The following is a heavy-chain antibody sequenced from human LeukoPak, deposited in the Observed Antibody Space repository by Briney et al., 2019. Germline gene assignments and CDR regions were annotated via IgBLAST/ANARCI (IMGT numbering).Heavy chain of an antibody. CDR2: ISSSSSYI. CDR1: GFIFSDHY. D-gene: IGHD6-19*01. J-gene: IGHJ4*02. Sequence: PGGSLRLSCAASGFIFSDHYIDWVRQAPGKGLEWVSSISSSSSYIYYADSVKGRFTISRDNAKNSLYLQMNSLRAEDTAVYYCARGLLGYSSGWYYFDYWGQGTLVTVSS. V-gene: IGHV3-21*01. CDR3: ARGLLGYSSGWYYFDY.